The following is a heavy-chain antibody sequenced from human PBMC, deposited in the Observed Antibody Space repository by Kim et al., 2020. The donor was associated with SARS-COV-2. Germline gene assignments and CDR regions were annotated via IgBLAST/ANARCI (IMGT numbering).Heavy chain of an antibody. CDR3: ARDYLEWELPASGWFDP. D-gene: IGHD1-26*01. Sequence: GGSLRLSCAASGFTFSSYWMHWVRQAPGKGLVWVSRINSDGSSTSYADSVKGRFTISRDNAKNTLYLQMNSLRAEDTAVYYCARDYLEWELPASGWFDPWGQGTLVTVSS. CDR1: GFTFSSYW. V-gene: IGHV3-74*01. J-gene: IGHJ5*02. CDR2: INSDGSST.